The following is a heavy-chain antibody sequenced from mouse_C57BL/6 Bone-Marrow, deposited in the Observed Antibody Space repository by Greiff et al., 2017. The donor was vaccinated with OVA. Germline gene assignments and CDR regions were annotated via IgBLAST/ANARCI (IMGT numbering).Heavy chain of an antibody. Sequence: EVMLVESGGDLVKPGGSLKLSCAASGFTFSSYGMSWVRQTPDKRLEWVATISSGGSYTYYPDSVKGRFTISRDNATNTLYLQLSRLKSEDTAMDYCARHGSRRWVYYFDYWGQGTTLTVS. V-gene: IGHV5-6*02. CDR1: GFTFSSYG. CDR3: ARHGSRRWVYYFDY. D-gene: IGHD2-2*01. J-gene: IGHJ2*01. CDR2: ISSGGSYT.